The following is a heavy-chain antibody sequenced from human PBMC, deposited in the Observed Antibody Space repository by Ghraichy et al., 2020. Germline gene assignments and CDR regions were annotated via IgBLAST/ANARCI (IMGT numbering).Heavy chain of an antibody. CDR1: GGSFSGYY. J-gene: IGHJ4*02. D-gene: IGHD7-27*01. CDR3: ARGDGTGDGGVDY. V-gene: IGHV4-34*01. Sequence: SQTLSLTCAVYGGSFSGYYWNWIRQSPGKGLEWIGEINHSGSTNYNPSLKSRVSISVDTSKNQFSLKLNSVTASDTAVYYCARGDGTGDGGVDYWGQGTLVTVSS. CDR2: INHSGST.